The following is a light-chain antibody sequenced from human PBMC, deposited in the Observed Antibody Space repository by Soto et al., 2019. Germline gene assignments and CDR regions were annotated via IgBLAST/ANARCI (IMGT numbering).Light chain of an antibody. J-gene: IGLJ1*01. Sequence: QSVLTQPPSASGSPGQSVTISCTGTSSDVGGYNYVPWYQHHPGKAPKVIIYEVSERPSGVPDRFSGSKSGNTASLTVSGLQADDEADYYCCSYAGSNTRYVFGTGTKVTVL. CDR1: SSDVGGYNY. CDR3: CSYAGSNTRYV. V-gene: IGLV2-8*01. CDR2: EVS.